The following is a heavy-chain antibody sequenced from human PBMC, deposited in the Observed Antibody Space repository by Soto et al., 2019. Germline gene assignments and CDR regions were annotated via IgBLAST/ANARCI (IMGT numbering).Heavy chain of an antibody. CDR2: ISRTGDKT. J-gene: IGHJ4*02. D-gene: IGHD3-22*01. Sequence: GSLRLSCLASGFTFSNFNMHWVRQAPGKGLEYVSEISRTGDKTYYTDSAKGRFIISRDNSKNTLFLQMSSLRVEDTAVYYCVRDYYDSSGPDWGQGS. CDR3: VRDYYDSSGPD. V-gene: IGHV3-64D*06. CDR1: GFTFSNFN.